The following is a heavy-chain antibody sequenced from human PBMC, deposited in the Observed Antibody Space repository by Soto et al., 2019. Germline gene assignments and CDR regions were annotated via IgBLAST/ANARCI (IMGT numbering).Heavy chain of an antibody. Sequence: ASVKVSGKASGYTFTSYGISWVRQAPGQGLEWMGWISAYNGNTNYAQKLQGRVTMTTDTSTSTAYMELRSLRSDDTAVYYCARDPGIAAAGTSILFDYWGQGTLVTVSS. CDR2: ISAYNGNT. CDR1: GYTFTSYG. J-gene: IGHJ4*02. D-gene: IGHD6-13*01. V-gene: IGHV1-18*04. CDR3: ARDPGIAAAGTSILFDY.